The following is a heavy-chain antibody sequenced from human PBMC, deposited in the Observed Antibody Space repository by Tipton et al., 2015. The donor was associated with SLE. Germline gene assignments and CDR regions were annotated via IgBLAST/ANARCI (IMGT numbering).Heavy chain of an antibody. D-gene: IGHD6-13*01. CDR1: GFTFSSYG. CDR2: ISGSGANT. V-gene: IGHV3-23*01. J-gene: IGHJ4*02. Sequence: SLRLSCAASGFTFSSYGMSWVRQAPGKGLEWVSGISGSGANTYYADSVKGRFTISRDNSKNTLYLQMNSLRAEDTAVYYCARDGFIAAAGPYYFDYWGQGTLVTVSS. CDR3: ARDGFIAAAGPYYFDY.